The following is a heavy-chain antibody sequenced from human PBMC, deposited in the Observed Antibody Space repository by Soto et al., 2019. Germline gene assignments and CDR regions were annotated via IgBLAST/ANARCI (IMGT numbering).Heavy chain of an antibody. CDR2: IYNSGST. CDR1: GGSISSGGYY. D-gene: IGHD2-21*01. V-gene: IGHV4-31*03. Sequence: PSETLSLTCTVSGGSISSGGYYWSWIRQHPGKGLGWIGYIYNSGSTYYNPSLKSRVNISVDTSKNQFSLKLSSVTAADTAVYYCARASDYLHAYEFDYWGQGTLVTVSS. CDR3: ARASDYLHAYEFDY. J-gene: IGHJ4*02.